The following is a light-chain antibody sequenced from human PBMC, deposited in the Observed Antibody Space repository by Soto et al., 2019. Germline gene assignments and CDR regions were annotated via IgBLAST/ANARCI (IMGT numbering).Light chain of an antibody. J-gene: IGKJ4*01. CDR2: ATS. CDR1: QGIAAY. Sequence: DVQMTQSPSSLSASVGDRVTITCRASQGIAAYLAWFQQKPGKVPKLLIYATSTLQSGAPYRFSGSGSGTDFTLTISSLQPEDVATYYCQKYNSAPLTFGGGTKVEIK. V-gene: IGKV1-27*01. CDR3: QKYNSAPLT.